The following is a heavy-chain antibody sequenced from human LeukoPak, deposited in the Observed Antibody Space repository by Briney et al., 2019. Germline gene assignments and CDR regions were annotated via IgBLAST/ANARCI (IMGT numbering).Heavy chain of an antibody. J-gene: IGHJ4*02. V-gene: IGHV4-30-4*01. D-gene: IGHD3/OR15-3a*01. CDR2: IYYSGST. CDR3: ARGGVDSYPFDY. Sequence: PSETLSLTCTVSGGSISSGDYYWSWIRQPPGKGLEWIGYIYYSGSTYYNPSLKSRVTISVDTSKNQFSLKLSSVTAADTAVYYSARGGVDSYPFDYWGQGTLVTVSS. CDR1: GGSISSGDYY.